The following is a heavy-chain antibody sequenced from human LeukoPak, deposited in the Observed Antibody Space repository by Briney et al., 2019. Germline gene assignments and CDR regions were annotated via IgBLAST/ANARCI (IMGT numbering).Heavy chain of an antibody. CDR2: ISGSGDYT. J-gene: IGHJ4*02. CDR1: GFIFGDYA. CDR3: AKDPYRTYREYGSARPDY. V-gene: IGHV3-23*01. D-gene: IGHD3-10*01. Sequence: GGSLRLSCTVSGFIFGDYAMTWVRQAPGKGLEWVSSISGSGDYTNYAGSVKGRFTISRDNSKNTLYLQMNSLRAEDTAVYYCAKDPYRTYREYGSARPDYWGQGTLVTVSS.